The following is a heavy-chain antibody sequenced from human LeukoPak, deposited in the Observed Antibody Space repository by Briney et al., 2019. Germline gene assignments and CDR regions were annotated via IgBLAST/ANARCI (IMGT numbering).Heavy chain of an antibody. V-gene: IGHV3-74*01. J-gene: IGHJ4*02. CDR3: ARDVSGDNFDY. CDR1: GFTFSSYA. CDR2: INSDGSST. Sequence: GGSLRLSCAASGFTFSSYAMSWVRQAPGKGLVWVSRINSDGSSTSYADSVKGRFTISRDNAKNTLYLQMNSLRAEDTAVYYCARDVSGDNFDYWGQGTLVTVSS. D-gene: IGHD3-10*01.